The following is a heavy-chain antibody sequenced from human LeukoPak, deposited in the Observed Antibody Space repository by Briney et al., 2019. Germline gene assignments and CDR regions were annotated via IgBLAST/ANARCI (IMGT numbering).Heavy chain of an antibody. CDR1: GGSFSGYY. Sequence: PSETLSLTCAVYGGSFSGYYWSWIRQPPGKGLEWIGEINPSGSTNYNPSLKSRVTISVDTSKNQFSLKLSSVTAADTAVYYCARAGRDGYNRSYYYYYMDVWGKGTTVTVSS. J-gene: IGHJ6*03. V-gene: IGHV4-34*01. CDR3: ARAGRDGYNRSYYYYYMDV. CDR2: INPSGST. D-gene: IGHD5-24*01.